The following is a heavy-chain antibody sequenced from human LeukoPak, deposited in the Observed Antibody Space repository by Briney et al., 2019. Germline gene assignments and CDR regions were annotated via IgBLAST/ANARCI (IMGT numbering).Heavy chain of an antibody. CDR2: IYYSGST. Sequence: SETLSLTCTVSGDSISSYYWSWIRRPPGKGLEWIGYIYYSGSTNYNPSLKSRVTISVDTSKNQFSLKLSSVTAADTAVYYCARERYYYDSSGYYYPTYFDYWGQGTLVTVSS. CDR3: ARERYYYDSSGYYYPTYFDY. V-gene: IGHV4-59*01. J-gene: IGHJ4*02. CDR1: GDSISSYY. D-gene: IGHD3-22*01.